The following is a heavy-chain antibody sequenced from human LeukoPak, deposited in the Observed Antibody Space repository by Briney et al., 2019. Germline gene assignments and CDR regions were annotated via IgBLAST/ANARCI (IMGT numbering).Heavy chain of an antibody. CDR2: INSDGDSA. CDR1: GFTFSSYG. Sequence: GGSLRLSCAASGFTFSSYGMSWVRQAPGKGLEWVSGINSDGDSAGYADSVKGRFTISRDNSKNTLYLQMNSLRAEDTAVYYCAKAAVVWGSYHTDYWGQGTLVTVSS. V-gene: IGHV3-23*01. D-gene: IGHD3-16*02. CDR3: AKAAVVWGSYHTDY. J-gene: IGHJ4*02.